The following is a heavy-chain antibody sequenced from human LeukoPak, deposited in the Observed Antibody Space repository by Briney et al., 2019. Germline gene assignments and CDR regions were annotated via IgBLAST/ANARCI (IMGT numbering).Heavy chain of an antibody. D-gene: IGHD2-2*01. CDR3: ARVVTAAWDWFDP. V-gene: IGHV3-48*04. J-gene: IGHJ5*02. Sequence: GGSLRLSCAASGLTFSRYNMNWVRQAPGGGLEWIAHINTKGGLIYYANSVKGRLTTSRDNAKNSLYLQINSLRADDTAVYYCARVVTAAWDWFDPWGQGTLVTVSS. CDR1: GLTFSRYN. CDR2: INTKGGLI.